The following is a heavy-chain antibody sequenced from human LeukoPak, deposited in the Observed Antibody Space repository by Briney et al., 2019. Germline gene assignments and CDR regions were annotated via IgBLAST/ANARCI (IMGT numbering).Heavy chain of an antibody. CDR1: GGSFSGYY. V-gene: IGHV4-34*01. J-gene: IGHJ4*02. D-gene: IGHD6-13*01. CDR2: INHSGST. Sequence: PSETLSLTCAVYGGSFSGYYWSWIRQPPGKGLEWIGEINHSGSTNYNPSLKSRVTISVDTSKNQFSLKLSSVTAADTAVYYCARGLIAAAGRYDYWGQGTLVTVSS. CDR3: ARGLIAAAGRYDY.